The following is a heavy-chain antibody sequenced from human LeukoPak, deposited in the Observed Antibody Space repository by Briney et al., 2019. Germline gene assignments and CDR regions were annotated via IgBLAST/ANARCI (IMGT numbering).Heavy chain of an antibody. V-gene: IGHV3-21*01. CDR3: ACLRGPSNY. CDR1: GFTFISYS. J-gene: IGHJ4*02. CDR2: ISTNSAFI. Sequence: NPGGSLRLSCTASGFTFISYSMNWVRQAPGEGLEWVSSISTNSAFIYYAASVRGRFTISRDNTKNSLYPQMDSLTADDTAVYFCACLRGPSNYWGQGTLVTVSS. D-gene: IGHD4-17*01.